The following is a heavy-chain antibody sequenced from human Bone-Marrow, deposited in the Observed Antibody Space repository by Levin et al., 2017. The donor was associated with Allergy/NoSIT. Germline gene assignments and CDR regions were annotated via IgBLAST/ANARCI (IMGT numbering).Heavy chain of an antibody. Sequence: SQTLSLTCAVPGSSISGGYYWGWIRQPPGEGLEWIATISHSGNTYYNPSLRSRITVSLDVSENQFSLKVLSVTAADTAVYSRARSAPGDYEYFPDWGQGTLVTVSS. CDR3: ARSAPGDYEYFPD. D-gene: IGHD2-21*01. J-gene: IGHJ1*01. CDR1: GSSISGGYY. V-gene: IGHV4-38-2*01. CDR2: ISHSGNT.